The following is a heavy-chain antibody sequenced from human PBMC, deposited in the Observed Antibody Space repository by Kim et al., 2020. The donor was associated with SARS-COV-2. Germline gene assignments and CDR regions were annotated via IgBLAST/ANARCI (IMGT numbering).Heavy chain of an antibody. CDR3: ARANIVVPAAMTRYYYGMDV. CDR1: GYTFTSYY. V-gene: IGHV1-46*01. J-gene: IGHJ6*02. D-gene: IGHD2-2*01. CDR2: INPSGGST. Sequence: ASVKVSCKASGYTFTSYYMHWVRQAPGQGLEWMGIINPSGGSTSYAQKFQGRVTMTRDTSTSTVYMELSSLRSEDTAVYYCARANIVVPAAMTRYYYGMDVWGQGTTVTVSS.